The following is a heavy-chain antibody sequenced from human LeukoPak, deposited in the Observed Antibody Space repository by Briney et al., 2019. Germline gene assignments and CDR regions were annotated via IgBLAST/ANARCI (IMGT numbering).Heavy chain of an antibody. CDR2: ISGSGGST. Sequence: GGSLRLSCGASGFTFSSYAMSWVRQAPGKGLEWVSAISGSGGSTYYADSVKGRFTISRDNSKNTLYLQMNSLRAEDTAVYYCAKASGYRTIGTFDYWGQGTLVTVSS. V-gene: IGHV3-23*01. J-gene: IGHJ4*02. CDR3: AKASGYRTIGTFDY. CDR1: GFTFSSYA. D-gene: IGHD3-3*01.